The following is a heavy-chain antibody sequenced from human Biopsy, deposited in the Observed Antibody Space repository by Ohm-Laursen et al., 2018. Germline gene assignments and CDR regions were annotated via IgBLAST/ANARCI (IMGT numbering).Heavy chain of an antibody. CDR2: INPGGNST. J-gene: IGHJ4*02. V-gene: IGHV1-46*01. CDR1: GYIFLRYY. Sequence: SSVKVSCKASGYIFLRYYIHWVRQAPGQGLEWMGIINPGGNSTAYTQNFQGRVTMTWDTSTTTVYMELSSLRSEDTAVYYCVLASFDYWGQGTLVTVPS. CDR3: VLASFDY.